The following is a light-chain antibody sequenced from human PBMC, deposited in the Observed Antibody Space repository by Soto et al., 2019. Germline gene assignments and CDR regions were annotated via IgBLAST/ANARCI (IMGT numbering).Light chain of an antibody. CDR1: SSDVGGYNY. V-gene: IGLV2-14*01. CDR2: EVS. Sequence: LKNPVSVTGAALEGRDITYTRTSSDVGGYNYVSWYQQHPGKAPKLMIHEVSNRPSGVSDRFSGSKSGNTASLTISGLQADDEADYYCSSHTSYSTRVFGTGTKVTVL. CDR3: SSHTSYSTRV. J-gene: IGLJ1*01.